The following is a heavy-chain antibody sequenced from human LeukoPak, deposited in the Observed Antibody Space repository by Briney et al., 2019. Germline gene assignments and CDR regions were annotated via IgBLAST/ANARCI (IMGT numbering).Heavy chain of an antibody. CDR2: IYYRGST. J-gene: IGHJ4*02. V-gene: IGHV4-39*07. CDR3: ARYSYGHYYFDY. D-gene: IGHD5-18*01. CDR1: GGSISSSSYY. Sequence: SETLSLTCTVSGGSISSSSYYWGWIRQPPGKGLEWFGSIYYRGSTYYNPSLKSRVTISVDTSKNQFSLKLSSVTAADTAVYYCARYSYGHYYFDYWGQGTLVTVSS.